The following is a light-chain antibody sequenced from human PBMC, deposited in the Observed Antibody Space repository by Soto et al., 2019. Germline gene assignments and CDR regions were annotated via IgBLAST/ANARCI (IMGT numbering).Light chain of an antibody. CDR3: SSYTSSSTRV. CDR1: SSDVGGYNY. CDR2: EVS. V-gene: IGLV2-14*01. J-gene: IGLJ2*01. Sequence: LSQPASVSGSPGQSITISCTGTSSDVGGYNYVSWYQQHPGKAPKLMIYEVSNRPSGVSNRFSGSKSGNTASLTISGLQAEDEADYYCSSYTSSSTRVFGGGTKLTVL.